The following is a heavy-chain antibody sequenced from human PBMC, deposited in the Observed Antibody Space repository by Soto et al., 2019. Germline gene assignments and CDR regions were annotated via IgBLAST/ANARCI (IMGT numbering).Heavy chain of an antibody. V-gene: IGHV4-34*01. CDR1: GGSFSGYY. Sequence: QVQLQQWGAGLLKPSETLSLTCAVYGGSFSGYYWSWIRQPPGKGLEWIGEINHSGSTNYNPSLKSRVTISVDTSKNQFSLKLSSVTAADTAVNYCARGRGRILVATRGHLDYWGQGTLVTVSS. CDR2: INHSGST. J-gene: IGHJ4*02. D-gene: IGHD5-12*01. CDR3: ARGRGRILVATRGHLDY.